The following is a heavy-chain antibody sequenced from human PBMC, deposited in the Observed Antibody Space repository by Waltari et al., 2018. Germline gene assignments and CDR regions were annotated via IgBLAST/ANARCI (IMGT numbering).Heavy chain of an antibody. CDR1: GFTFISNT. J-gene: IGHJ4*02. CDR2: ISNDGSDK. V-gene: IGHV3-30-3*01. Sequence: QVQVVESGGGVVQPGRSLTLSCAATGFTFISNTMHWVRQAPGKGLEWVALISNDGSDKDYADSVKGRFTISRDNSNYKVYLQMDSLKIEDTAIYYCASRHSSSWYSFDYWGQGTLVTVSS. D-gene: IGHD6-13*01. CDR3: ASRHSSSWYSFDY.